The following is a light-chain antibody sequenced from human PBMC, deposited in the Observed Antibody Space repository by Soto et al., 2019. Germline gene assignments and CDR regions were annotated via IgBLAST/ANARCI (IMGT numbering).Light chain of an antibody. CDR1: QSVGRN. Sequence: EIVLTQSPATLSLSPGERATLSCRASQSVGRNLAWYQQKPGQAPRLLIYDASTGATGIPARFSGSGSGTDFTLTISRLEPEDFAVYHCQQYGSSPLITFGQGTRLEIK. V-gene: IGKV3-20*01. J-gene: IGKJ5*01. CDR2: DAS. CDR3: QQYGSSPLIT.